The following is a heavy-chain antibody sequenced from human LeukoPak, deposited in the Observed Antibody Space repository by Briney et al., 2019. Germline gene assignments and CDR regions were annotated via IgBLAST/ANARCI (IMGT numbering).Heavy chain of an antibody. J-gene: IGHJ4*02. Sequence: GASVKVSCKASGYTFTSYDINWVRQATGQGLEWMGWMNPNSGNTGYAQKFQGRVTMTRDTSISTAYMELSRLRSDDTAVYYCARGGIVATIEPPGDYWGQGTLVTVSS. CDR3: ARGGIVATIEPPGDY. CDR2: MNPNSGNT. CDR1: GYTFTSYD. D-gene: IGHD5-12*01. V-gene: IGHV1-8*01.